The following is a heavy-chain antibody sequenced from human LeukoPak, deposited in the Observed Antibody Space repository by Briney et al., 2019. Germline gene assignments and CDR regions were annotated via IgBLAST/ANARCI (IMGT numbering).Heavy chain of an antibody. V-gene: IGHV4-38-2*02. CDR3: AREIAYCGGDCYSPGGTDAFDI. D-gene: IGHD2-21*02. CDR1: GYSISSGYY. Sequence: SETLSLTCSVSGYSISSGYYWGWIRQPPGKGLEWIGSFYHSGITYYNPSLKSRVTISVDASKNQFSLKLTSVTAADTAVYYCAREIAYCGGDCYSPGGTDAFDIWGQGTMVTVSS. CDR2: FYHSGIT. J-gene: IGHJ3*02.